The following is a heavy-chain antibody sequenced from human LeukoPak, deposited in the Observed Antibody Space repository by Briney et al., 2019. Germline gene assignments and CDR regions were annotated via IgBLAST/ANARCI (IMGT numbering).Heavy chain of an antibody. CDR3: ARIITGTTTAFDI. D-gene: IGHD1-7*01. Sequence: SETLSLTCTVSGGSISGYYWSWIRQPAGKGLEWIGRIYTSGSTHYNSSLKSRVTMSVDTSKNQFSLKLSSVTAADTAVYYCARIITGTTTAFDIWGQGTIVTVSS. J-gene: IGHJ3*02. CDR2: IYTSGST. CDR1: GGSISGYY. V-gene: IGHV4-4*07.